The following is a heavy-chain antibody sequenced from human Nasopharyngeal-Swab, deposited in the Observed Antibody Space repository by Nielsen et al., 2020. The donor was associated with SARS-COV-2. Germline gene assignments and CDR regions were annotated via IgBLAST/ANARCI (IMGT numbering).Heavy chain of an antibody. CDR2: TYYRAQWHS. CDR3: ASDQGALNV. CDR1: GDSVSRNNAA. Sequence: LRLSCAISGDSVSRNNAAWNWIRQSPSRGLEWLGRTYYRAQWHSDYAVAVKSRITINPDTAKNQFSLQLNSVTPEDTAVYYCASDQGALNVWGQGTTVTVSS. D-gene: IGHD3-16*01. V-gene: IGHV6-1*01. J-gene: IGHJ6*02.